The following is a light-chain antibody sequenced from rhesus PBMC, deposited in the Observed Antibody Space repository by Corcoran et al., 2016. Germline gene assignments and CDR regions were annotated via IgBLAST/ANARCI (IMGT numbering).Light chain of an antibody. J-gene: IGKJ2*01. CDR1: QGISNY. CDR3: LQFNSDPYS. Sequence: DIQMTQSPSSLSASVGDRVTITCRASQGISNYLSWYQEKPGKAPKLLIYDTSTLRSGAPSRFSGSGSGTEFTLTISSLQPEDFATYYCLQFNSDPYSFGQGTKVEIK. V-gene: IGKV1-43*02. CDR2: DTS.